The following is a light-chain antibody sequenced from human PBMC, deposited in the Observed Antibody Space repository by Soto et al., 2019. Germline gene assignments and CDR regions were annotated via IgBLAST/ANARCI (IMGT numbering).Light chain of an antibody. V-gene: IGKV3-15*01. CDR1: QSVSSN. J-gene: IGKJ5*01. Sequence: EIVMTQSPATLSVSPGGRATLSCRASQSVSSNLAWYQQKPGQAPRLLIYGASTRATGIPARFSGSGSGTEYTLTISSLQSEDFAVYYCQQYNKPTFGQGTRLEIK. CDR2: GAS. CDR3: QQYNKPT.